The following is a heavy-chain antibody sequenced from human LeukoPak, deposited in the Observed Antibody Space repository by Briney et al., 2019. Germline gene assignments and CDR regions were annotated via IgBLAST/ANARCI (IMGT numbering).Heavy chain of an antibody. V-gene: IGHV3-23*01. CDR2: IGGRGGST. Sequence: GGSLRLSCAASGFTFSSYVMTWVRQAPGKGPEWVSAIGGRGGSTYYADSLGGRFTISRDNSKDMLYLQMNSLKVEDTATYYCGKEGGAWGQGTKVTVSS. J-gene: IGHJ5*02. D-gene: IGHD3-16*01. CDR3: GKEGGA. CDR1: GFTFSSYV.